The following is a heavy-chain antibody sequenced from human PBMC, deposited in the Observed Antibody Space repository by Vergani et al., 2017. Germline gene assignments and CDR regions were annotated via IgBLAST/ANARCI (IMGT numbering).Heavy chain of an antibody. CDR1: GYTFTSYG. Sequence: QVQLVQSGAAVKKPGASVKVSCTASGYTFTSYGISWVRQAPGQGLEWMGWISAYNGNTNYAQKLQGRVSMTTDTSTSTAYMELRSLRSDDTAVYYCARLDFRGRWLQPKGVDWGQGTLVTVSS. CDR2: ISAYNGNT. J-gene: IGHJ4*02. CDR3: ARLDFRGRWLQPKGVD. D-gene: IGHD5-24*01. V-gene: IGHV1-18*01.